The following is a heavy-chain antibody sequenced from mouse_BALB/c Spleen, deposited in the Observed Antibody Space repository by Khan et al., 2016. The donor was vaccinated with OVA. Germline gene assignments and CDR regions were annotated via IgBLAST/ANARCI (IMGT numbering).Heavy chain of an antibody. J-gene: IGHJ3*01. CDR1: GYTFTSYT. CDR2: INPSNGYT. V-gene: IGHV1-4*01. Sequence: QLQLQQSGAELPRPGASVKMSCQASGYTFTSYTIPWIKKSPGQGLEWIGYINPSNGYTNYNQKFKDKATLTTDKSSTTAYPQESSITTDEYAVYSWVRDGAYCRNEGWFAYWGEGTVVTVSA. CDR3: VRDGAYCRNEGWFAY. D-gene: IGHD2-14*01.